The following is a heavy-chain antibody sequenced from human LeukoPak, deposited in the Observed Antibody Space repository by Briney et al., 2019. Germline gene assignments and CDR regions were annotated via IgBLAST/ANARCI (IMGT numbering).Heavy chain of an antibody. CDR3: ARHERQQLVLSSFDY. D-gene: IGHD6-13*01. CDR2: IYNSVRT. CDR1: GGSVSSGSYY. J-gene: IGHJ4*02. V-gene: IGHV4-61*01. Sequence: PSETLSLTCIVSGGSVSSGSYYWSWIRQPPGKGLEWIGYIYNSVRTNYNPSLKSRVTISVDTSKNQFSLKLSSVTAADTAVYYCARHERQQLVLSSFDYWGQGTLVTVSS.